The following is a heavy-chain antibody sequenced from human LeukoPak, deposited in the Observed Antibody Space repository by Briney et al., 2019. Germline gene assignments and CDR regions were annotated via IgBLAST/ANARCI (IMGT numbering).Heavy chain of an antibody. CDR2: IKHDGSED. CDR1: GFTFSNYW. CDR3: AELGITMIGGV. Sequence: GGSLRLSCAASGFTFSNYWMTWVRQAPGKGMNRVAKIKHDGSEDYYLDSVKGRFTISRDNAKSSMWLQMNSLRAEDTGVYYCAELGITMIGGVWGKGPTVTISS. J-gene: IGHJ6*04. V-gene: IGHV3-7*01. D-gene: IGHD3-10*02.